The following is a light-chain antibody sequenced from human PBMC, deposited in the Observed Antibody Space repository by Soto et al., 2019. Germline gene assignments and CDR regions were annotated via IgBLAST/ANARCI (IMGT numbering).Light chain of an antibody. CDR3: QEYDGHCT. V-gene: IGKV1-5*03. J-gene: IGKJ2*02. Sequence: DIQMTQSPSNLSASVGDRVTITCRASQSISSRLAWYQQKAGKAPKLLIYRASTLESGVPSRFSGSGSGTEFTLTISSLQPDDFATYFCQEYDGHCTFGQGTKLEIK. CDR1: QSISSR. CDR2: RAS.